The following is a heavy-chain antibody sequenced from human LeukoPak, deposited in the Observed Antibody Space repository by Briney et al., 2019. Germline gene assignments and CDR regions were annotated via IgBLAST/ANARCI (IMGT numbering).Heavy chain of an antibody. CDR2: IYYSGST. D-gene: IGHD6-13*01. J-gene: IGHJ4*02. Sequence: PETLSLTCTVSCASLCSSTYYWGWLRQPPGKGLEWIGRIYYSGSTYYNPSLKSRVTMSVDTSKIQFSLKLSSVTAADTAVYYCARHAGGISATGTRPFDYWGQGTLVTVSS. CDR1: CASLCSSTYY. CDR3: ARHAGGISATGTRPFDY. V-gene: IGHV4-39*01.